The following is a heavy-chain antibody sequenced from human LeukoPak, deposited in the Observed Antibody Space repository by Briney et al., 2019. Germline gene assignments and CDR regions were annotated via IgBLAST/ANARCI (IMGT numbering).Heavy chain of an antibody. CDR1: GYTFTGYY. D-gene: IGHD2-8*01. J-gene: IGHJ4*02. CDR2: INPNSGGT. Sequence: ASVKVSCKASGYTFTGYYMHWVRQAPGQGLEWMGWINPNSGGTNYAQKFQGRVTMTRDTSISTAYMELSRLRSDDTAVYYCARERYCINGVCYDELDYWGQGTLVTVSS. V-gene: IGHV1-2*02. CDR3: ARERYCINGVCYDELDY.